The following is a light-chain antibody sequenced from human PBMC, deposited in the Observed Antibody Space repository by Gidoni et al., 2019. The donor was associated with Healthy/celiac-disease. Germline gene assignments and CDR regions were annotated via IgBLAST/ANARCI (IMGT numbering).Light chain of an antibody. CDR3: QQSYSTLYS. Sequence: DIQMTQSPSSLSASVGDRVTITCRASQSMSSYLNWYQQKPGKAPKLLIYAASSLPSGVPSRFSGRGSGTDFTLTISSLQPEDFATYYCQQSYSTLYSFXQXTKLEIK. J-gene: IGKJ2*03. V-gene: IGKV1-39*01. CDR1: QSMSSY. CDR2: AAS.